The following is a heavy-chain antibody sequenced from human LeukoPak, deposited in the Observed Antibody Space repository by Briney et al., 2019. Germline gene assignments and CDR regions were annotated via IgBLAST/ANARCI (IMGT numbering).Heavy chain of an antibody. Sequence: SETLSLTCTVSGGSISSYYWSWIRQPPGKGLEWIGYMYNSGSTNYNPSLKSRVTISADTSKNEFSLKMTSVTAADTAVYYCARHVVAARDAFDIWGQGTMVTVSS. CDR1: GGSISSYY. CDR3: ARHVVAARDAFDI. J-gene: IGHJ3*02. CDR2: MYNSGST. D-gene: IGHD6-25*01. V-gene: IGHV4-59*08.